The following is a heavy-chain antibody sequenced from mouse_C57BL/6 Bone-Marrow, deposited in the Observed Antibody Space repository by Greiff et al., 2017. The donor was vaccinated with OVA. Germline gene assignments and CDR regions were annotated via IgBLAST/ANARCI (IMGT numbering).Heavy chain of an antibody. CDR1: GYTFTSYW. V-gene: IGHV1-69*01. J-gene: IGHJ2*01. D-gene: IGHD3-3*01. Sequence: LQQPGAELVMPGASVKLSCKASGYTFTSYWMHWVKQRPGQGLEWIGEIDPSDSYTNYNQKFQGKSTLTVDKSSSTAYMQLISLTSEDSAVYYCSRCGWDYFDYWGQGTILTGSS. CDR2: IDPSDSYT. CDR3: SRCGWDYFDY.